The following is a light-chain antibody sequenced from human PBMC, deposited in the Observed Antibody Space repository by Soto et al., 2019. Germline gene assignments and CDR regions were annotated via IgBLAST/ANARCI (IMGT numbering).Light chain of an antibody. V-gene: IGKV1-27*01. Sequence: DIQMTQSPSSLSASVGDRVTITCRASQGIYNYLAWYQQKPGKAPNLLIYAASTLEAGVPSRFSGSGSGTDFTPTISSLQPEDVATYYCHKYNSALLTFGQGTRLEIK. CDR3: HKYNSALLT. J-gene: IGKJ5*01. CDR1: QGIYNY. CDR2: AAS.